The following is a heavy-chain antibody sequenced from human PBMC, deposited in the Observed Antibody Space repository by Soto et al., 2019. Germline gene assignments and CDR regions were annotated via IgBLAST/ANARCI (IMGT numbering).Heavy chain of an antibody. CDR3: ARYYYDSSGYFDY. Sequence: QPGGSLRLSCAASGFTVSSNYMSWVRQAPGKGLEWVSVIYSGGSTYYADSVKGRFTISRDNSKYTLYLQMNSLRAEDTAVYYCARYYYDSSGYFDYWGQGTLVTVSS. CDR2: IYSGGST. J-gene: IGHJ4*02. D-gene: IGHD3-22*01. V-gene: IGHV3-66*01. CDR1: GFTVSSNY.